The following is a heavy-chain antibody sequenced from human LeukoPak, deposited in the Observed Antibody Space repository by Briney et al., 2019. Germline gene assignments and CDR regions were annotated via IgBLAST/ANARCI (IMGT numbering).Heavy chain of an antibody. V-gene: IGHV1-69*05. CDR3: ARGTPSGWYGAVY. CDR1: GGTFSSYA. J-gene: IGHJ4*02. CDR2: IIPIFGTA. D-gene: IGHD6-19*01. Sequence: SVKVSCKASGGTFSSYAISWVRQAPGQGLEWMGGIIPIFGTANYAQKFQGRVTMTRNTSISTAYMELSSLTSVDTAVYYCARGTPSGWYGAVYWGQGTLVTVSS.